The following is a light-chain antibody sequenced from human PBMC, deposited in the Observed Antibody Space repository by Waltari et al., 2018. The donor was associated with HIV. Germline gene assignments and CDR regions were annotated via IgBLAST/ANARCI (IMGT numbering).Light chain of an antibody. CDR3: SSFAGTNDVI. CDR2: EVS. V-gene: IGLV2-8*01. CDR1: SSDVGGYNY. Sequence: QSALTQPPSASGSPGQSVTISCTGTSSDVGGYNYVSWYQQHPGKAPKLMIYEVSQRPSGVPGRFSGAKSGNTASLTVSGLQAEDEANYYCSSFAGTNDVIFGGGTKLTVL. J-gene: IGLJ2*01.